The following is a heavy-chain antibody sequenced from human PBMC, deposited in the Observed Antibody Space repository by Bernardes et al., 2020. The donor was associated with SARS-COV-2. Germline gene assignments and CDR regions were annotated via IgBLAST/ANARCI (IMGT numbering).Heavy chain of an antibody. Sequence: GGSLRLSCAASGFTFSTYWMHWVRQAPGKGLVWVSRINGDGSSTNYADSVKGRFTISRDNAKNTVYLQMTSLRDEDTAVYYCARGSGNYYFDYWGQGTLVTVSS. J-gene: IGHJ4*02. V-gene: IGHV3-74*01. CDR3: ARGSGNYYFDY. D-gene: IGHD1-26*01. CDR1: GFTFSTYW. CDR2: INGDGSST.